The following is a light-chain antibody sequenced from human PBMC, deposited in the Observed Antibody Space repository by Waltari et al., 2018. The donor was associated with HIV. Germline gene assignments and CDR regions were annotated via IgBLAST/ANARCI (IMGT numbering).Light chain of an antibody. Sequence: SVLTQPPSVSAAPGQKVTISCSGTSSNIGNDSVSWYQHPPGAAPKLLIYDNIQRPSGIPDRFSGSKSGTSATLAITGLQTGDEADYYCGTWDTSLSGAVFGGGTKLTVL. V-gene: IGLV1-51*01. CDR1: SSNIGNDS. CDR2: DNI. J-gene: IGLJ3*02. CDR3: GTWDTSLSGAV.